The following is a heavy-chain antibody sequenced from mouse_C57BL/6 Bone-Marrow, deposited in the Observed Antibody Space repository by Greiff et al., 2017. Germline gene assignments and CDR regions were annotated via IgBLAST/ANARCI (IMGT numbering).Heavy chain of an antibody. CDR1: GFNIKDDY. Sequence: EVQLQQSGAELVRPGASVKLSCTASGFNIKDDYINWVKQRPEQGLAWIGWIDPEIGDTEYASKFPGKATITSDTSTNPAYLQLSSLTSEDTSVYYCASFDGNYFDFWGQGTPLTVAS. CDR3: ASFDGNYFDF. D-gene: IGHD2-3*01. V-gene: IGHV14-4*01. CDR2: IDPEIGDT. J-gene: IGHJ2*01.